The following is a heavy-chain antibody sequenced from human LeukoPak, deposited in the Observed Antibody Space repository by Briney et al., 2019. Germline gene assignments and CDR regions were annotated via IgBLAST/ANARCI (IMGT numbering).Heavy chain of an antibody. J-gene: IGHJ4*02. V-gene: IGHV4-59*01. CDR3: ARTRGYSYGYYFDY. Sequence: GYIYYSGSTNNNPSLKSRVTISVDTSKNQFSLKLSSVTAADTAVYYCARTRGYSYGYYFDYWGQGTLVTVSS. D-gene: IGHD5-18*01. CDR2: IYYSGST.